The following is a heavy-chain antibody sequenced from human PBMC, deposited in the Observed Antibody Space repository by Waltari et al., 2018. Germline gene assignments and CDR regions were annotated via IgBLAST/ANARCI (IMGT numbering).Heavy chain of an antibody. CDR2: IYYSGST. CDR1: GGSISSYY. D-gene: IGHD6-6*01. J-gene: IGHJ3*02. V-gene: IGHV4-59*01. Sequence: QVQLQESGPGLVKPSETLSLTCTVSGGSISSYYWSWIRQPPGKGLEWIGSIYYSGSTNYNPSLKSRVTISVDTSKNQFSLKLSSVTAADTAVYYCARDGGDSSSNAFDIWGQGTMVTVSS. CDR3: ARDGGDSSSNAFDI.